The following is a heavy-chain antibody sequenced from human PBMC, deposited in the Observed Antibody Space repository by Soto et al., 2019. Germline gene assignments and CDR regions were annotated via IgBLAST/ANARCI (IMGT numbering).Heavy chain of an antibody. Sequence: GGSLRLSCAASGFTFSSYAMSWVRQAPGKGLEWASVISGSGGSTYYADSVKGRFTISRDNSRNTLYLQMNSLRAEGTAVYYCAKCSPRYSSGLKAYYFDYWGQGTLVTVSS. J-gene: IGHJ4*02. V-gene: IGHV3-23*01. CDR2: ISGSGGST. CDR3: AKCSPRYSSGLKAYYFDY. CDR1: GFTFSSYA. D-gene: IGHD6-19*01.